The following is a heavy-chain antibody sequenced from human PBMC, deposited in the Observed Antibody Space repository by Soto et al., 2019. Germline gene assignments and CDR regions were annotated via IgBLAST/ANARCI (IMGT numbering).Heavy chain of an antibody. J-gene: IGHJ4*02. D-gene: IGHD3-10*01. CDR2: VIPMLSMS. V-gene: IGHV1-69*02. Sequence: QVHLVQSGVEVKKPGSSVRVSCKASGDTFSSYTINWVRQAPGLGLEWMGRVIPMLSMSNYALKFQGRVTMTADKSTNTAYMELSSLRSEDTATYYCGGGYGSGSRAFDYWGQGALVTVSS. CDR1: GDTFSSYT. CDR3: GGGYGSGSRAFDY.